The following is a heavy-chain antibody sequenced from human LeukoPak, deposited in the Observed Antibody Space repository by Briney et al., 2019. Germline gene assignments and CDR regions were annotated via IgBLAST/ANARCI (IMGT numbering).Heavy chain of an antibody. CDR2: ISYDGSNK. CDR1: GFTFSSYA. CDR3: ARDLLNY. Sequence: GGSLRLSCAASGFTFSSYAMHWVRQAPGKGLEWVAVISYDGSNKYYADSVKGRFTISRDNSKNTLYLQMNSLRAEDTAVYYCARDLLNYWGQGTLVTVSS. V-gene: IGHV3-30-3*01. J-gene: IGHJ4*02.